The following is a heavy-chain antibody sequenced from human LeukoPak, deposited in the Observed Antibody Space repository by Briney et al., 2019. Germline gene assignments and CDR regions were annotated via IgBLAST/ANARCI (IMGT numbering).Heavy chain of an antibody. CDR3: RVVVVPAASDYYYGMDV. V-gene: IGHV3-7*03. CDR1: EFTFSTYW. D-gene: IGHD2-2*01. J-gene: IGHJ6*04. CDR2: VNQDGSAK. Sequence: GGSLRLSCAASEFTFSTYWMSWVRQAPGKGLEWVANVNQDGSAKYYVDSVKGRFTISRDNAKNSLYLQMNSLRAEDTVVYYCRVVVVPAASDYYYGMDVWGKGTTVTVSS.